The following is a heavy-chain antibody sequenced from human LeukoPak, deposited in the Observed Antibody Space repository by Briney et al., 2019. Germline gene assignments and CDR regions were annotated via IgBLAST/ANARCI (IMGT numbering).Heavy chain of an antibody. CDR3: TKARYCSSAPCPFDY. Sequence: PGRSLRLSCAASGFTFDEYAMYWVRQPPGKGLEWVSGISWDSGSIGYADSVKGRFTISRDNAKNSLYLQMNRLRAEDTALYYCTKARYCSSAPCPFDYWGQGTLVTVSS. CDR1: GFTFDEYA. J-gene: IGHJ4*02. D-gene: IGHD2-2*01. CDR2: ISWDSGSI. V-gene: IGHV3-9*01.